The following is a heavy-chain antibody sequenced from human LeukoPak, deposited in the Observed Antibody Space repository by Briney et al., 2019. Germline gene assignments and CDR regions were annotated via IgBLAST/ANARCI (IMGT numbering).Heavy chain of an antibody. Sequence: GASVKVSCKASGYTFTSYAMHWVPQAPGQRLEWMGWINAGNGNTKYSQKFQGRVTITRDTSASTAYMELSSLRSEDTAVYYCATSRMGLLWFGELFYWGQGTLVTVPS. V-gene: IGHV1-3*01. CDR2: INAGNGNT. CDR3: ATSRMGLLWFGELFY. D-gene: IGHD3-10*01. CDR1: GYTFTSYA. J-gene: IGHJ4*02.